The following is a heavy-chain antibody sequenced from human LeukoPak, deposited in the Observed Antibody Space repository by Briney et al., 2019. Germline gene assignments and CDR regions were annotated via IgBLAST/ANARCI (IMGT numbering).Heavy chain of an antibody. CDR2: INPNSGGT. D-gene: IGHD2-2*01. CDR3: ASEGVPAAIGWRAFDI. J-gene: IGHJ3*02. CDR1: GYTFTGYY. Sequence: ASVKVSCKASGYTFTGYYMHWVRQAPGQGLEWMGWINPNSGGTNYAQKFQGRVTMTRDTSISTAYMELSRLRSDDTAVYYCASEGVPAAIGWRAFDIWGQGTMVTVSS. V-gene: IGHV1-2*02.